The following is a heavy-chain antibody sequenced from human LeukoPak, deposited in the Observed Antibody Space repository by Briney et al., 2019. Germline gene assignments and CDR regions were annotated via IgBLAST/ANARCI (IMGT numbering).Heavy chain of an antibody. D-gene: IGHD4-17*01. CDR3: AKDIGDGDYVESGFDY. J-gene: IGHJ4*02. CDR2: ISKTANTI. V-gene: IGHV3-48*03. CDR1: GFAFSTYE. Sequence: GGSLRLSCAASGFAFSTYEMNWVRQAPGKGLEWVSYISKTANTIYYADSVKGRFTISRDNAKNSLHLQMNSLRAEDMALYYCAKDIGDGDYVESGFDYWGQGTLVTVSS.